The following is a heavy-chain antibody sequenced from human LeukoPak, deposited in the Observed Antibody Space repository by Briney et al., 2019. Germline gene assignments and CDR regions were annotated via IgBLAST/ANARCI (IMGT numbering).Heavy chain of an antibody. Sequence: GSLGLSCAASGFPFSSYGMHWVRQAPGTGLEWVAVISYDGSNKYYADSVKGRFTISRDNAKNSLYLQMNSLRAEDTAVYYCASMAVPATDFNYWAQGTLLTVSS. CDR1: GFPFSSYG. CDR2: ISYDGSNK. J-gene: IGHJ4*02. CDR3: ASMAVPATDFNY. D-gene: IGHD2-2*01. V-gene: IGHV3-30*03.